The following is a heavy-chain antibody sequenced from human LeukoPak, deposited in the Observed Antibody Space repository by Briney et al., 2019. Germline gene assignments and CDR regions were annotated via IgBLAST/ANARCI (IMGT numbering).Heavy chain of an antibody. D-gene: IGHD3-22*01. CDR1: GFTFDDYA. CDR3: AKDMYYYDSSYAFDI. Sequence: GGSLRLSCAASGFTFDDYAMHWVRQAPGKGLEWVSGISWNSGSIGYADSVKGRFTISRDNSKNTLYLQMNSLRAEDTAVYYCAKDMYYYDSSYAFDIWGQGTMVTVSS. V-gene: IGHV3-9*01. J-gene: IGHJ3*02. CDR2: ISWNSGSI.